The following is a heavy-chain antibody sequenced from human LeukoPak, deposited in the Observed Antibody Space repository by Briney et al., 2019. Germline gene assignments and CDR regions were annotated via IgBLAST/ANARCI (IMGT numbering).Heavy chain of an antibody. CDR3: ARDRKAAAGTFHY. D-gene: IGHD6-13*01. Sequence: WGSVKVSCTASGYTFTSYAMHWVRQAPGQRLEWMGWINAGNDNTKYSQKFQGRVTITRDTSASTAYMELSSLRSEDTAVYYCARDRKAAAGTFHYWGQGTLVTVSS. V-gene: IGHV1-3*01. CDR2: INAGNDNT. CDR1: GYTFTSYA. J-gene: IGHJ4*02.